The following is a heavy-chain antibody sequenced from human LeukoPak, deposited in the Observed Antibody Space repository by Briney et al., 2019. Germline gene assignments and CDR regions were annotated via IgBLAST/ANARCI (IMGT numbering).Heavy chain of an antibody. CDR3: ARGEQQLVPYYYYGMDV. CDR2: ISSSSSYI. V-gene: IGHV3-21*01. J-gene: IGHJ6*02. Sequence: GGSLRLSCAASGFTFSSYSMNWVRQAPGKGLEWVSSISSSSSYIYYADSVEGRFTITRDNAKNSLYLQMNSLRAEDTAVYYCARGEQQLVPYYYYGMDVWGQGTTVTVSS. D-gene: IGHD6-13*01. CDR1: GFTFSSYS.